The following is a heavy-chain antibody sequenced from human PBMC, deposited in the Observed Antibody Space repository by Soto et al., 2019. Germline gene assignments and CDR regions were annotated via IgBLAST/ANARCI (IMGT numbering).Heavy chain of an antibody. V-gene: IGHV1-69*01. Sequence: QVQLVQSGAEVKKPGSSVTVSCKTSGGTFSKDAINWVRQAPGQGLEWMGLLIPVFGSPIYAKKVQGRIRITADESTSTHFMYLSSLRSENTAVYYCTRVLGYPFEPGKTRYYAMDVWGQGTTVSVSS. CDR1: GGTFSKDA. CDR2: LIPVFGSP. J-gene: IGHJ6*02. D-gene: IGHD1-1*01. CDR3: TRVLGYPFEPGKTRYYAMDV.